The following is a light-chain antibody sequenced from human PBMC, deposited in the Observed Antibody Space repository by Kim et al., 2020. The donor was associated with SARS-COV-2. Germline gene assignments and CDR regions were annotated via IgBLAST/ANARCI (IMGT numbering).Light chain of an antibody. CDR3: QQYGSSPPWT. V-gene: IGKV3-20*01. CDR2: GAS. J-gene: IGKJ1*01. Sequence: PGERPTLSCRASQSVSSSYLAWYQQKPGQAPRLLIYGASSRATGIPDRFSGSGSGTDFTLTISRLEPEDFAVYYCQQYGSSPPWTFGQGTKVEIK. CDR1: QSVSSSY.